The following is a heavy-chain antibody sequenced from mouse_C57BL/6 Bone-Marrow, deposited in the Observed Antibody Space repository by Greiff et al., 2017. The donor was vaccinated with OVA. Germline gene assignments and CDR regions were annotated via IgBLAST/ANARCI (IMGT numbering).Heavy chain of an antibody. V-gene: IGHV1-15*01. D-gene: IGHD1-1*01. Sequence: VQLQESGAELVRPGASVTLSCKASGYTFTDYEMHWVKQTPVHGLEWIGAIDPETGGTAYNQKFKGKAILTADKSSSTAYMELRSLTSEDSAVYYRTRGGTTVVEGYWGQGTTLTVSS. CDR1: GYTFTDYE. CDR2: IDPETGGT. CDR3: TRGGTTVVEGY. J-gene: IGHJ2*01.